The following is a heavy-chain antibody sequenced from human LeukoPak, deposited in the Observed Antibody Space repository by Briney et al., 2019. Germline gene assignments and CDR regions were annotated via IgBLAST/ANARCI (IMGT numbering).Heavy chain of an antibody. CDR2: INHSGST. CDR3: ARHYPRFGWLHSGYYFDY. V-gene: IGHV4-34*01. CDR1: GGSFSGYY. D-gene: IGHD3-9*01. Sequence: SETLSLTCAVYGGSFSGYYWSWIRQPPGKGLEWIGEINHSGSTNYNPSLKSRVTISVDTSKNQFSLKLSSVTAADTAVYYCARHYPRFGWLHSGYYFDYWGQGTLVTVSS. J-gene: IGHJ4*02.